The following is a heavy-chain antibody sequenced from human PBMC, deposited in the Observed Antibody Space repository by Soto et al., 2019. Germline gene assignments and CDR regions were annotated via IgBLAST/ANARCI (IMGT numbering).Heavy chain of an antibody. D-gene: IGHD2-21*02. J-gene: IGHJ4*02. Sequence: PGGSLRLSCAASGFTFSSYSMNWVRQAPGKGLEWVSSISSSSSYIYYADSVKGRFTISRDNAKNSLYLQMNSLRAEDTAVYYCARGLIRVVVTAIPLPSPFDYWGQGTLVTVSS. CDR2: ISSSSSYI. CDR3: ARGLIRVVVTAIPLPSPFDY. V-gene: IGHV3-21*01. CDR1: GFTFSSYS.